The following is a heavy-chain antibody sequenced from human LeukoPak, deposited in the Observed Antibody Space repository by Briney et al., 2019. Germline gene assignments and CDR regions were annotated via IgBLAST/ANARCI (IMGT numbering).Heavy chain of an antibody. Sequence: GGSLRLSCAASGFTFSTSSMHWVRQDPRKGLESVSAISSNGGSTYYANSVKSRFTISRDNSKNTLYVQMGSLRAEDMAVYYCAREYYGGYIDYWGQGTLVTVSS. D-gene: IGHD2-21*01. CDR2: ISSNGGST. V-gene: IGHV3-64*01. J-gene: IGHJ4*02. CDR1: GFTFSTSS. CDR3: AREYYGGYIDY.